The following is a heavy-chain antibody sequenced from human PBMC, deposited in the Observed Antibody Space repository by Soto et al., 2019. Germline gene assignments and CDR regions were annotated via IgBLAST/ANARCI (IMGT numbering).Heavy chain of an antibody. J-gene: IGHJ6*02. CDR1: GYTFTSYD. Sequence: ASVKVSCKASGYTFTSYDINWVRQATGQGLEWMGWMNPNSGNTGYAQKFQGRVTMTRNTSISTAYMELSSLRSEDTAVYYCARELNSSSWYRSYTYYYGMDVWGQGTTVTVP. V-gene: IGHV1-8*01. D-gene: IGHD6-13*01. CDR3: ARELNSSSWYRSYTYYYGMDV. CDR2: MNPNSGNT.